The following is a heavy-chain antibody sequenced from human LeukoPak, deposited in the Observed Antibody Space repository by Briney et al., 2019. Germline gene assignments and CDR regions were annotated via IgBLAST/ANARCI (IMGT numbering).Heavy chain of an antibody. D-gene: IGHD3-3*01. J-gene: IGHJ4*02. CDR2: IYYSGST. Sequence: SETLSLTCTVSGGSISGYYWSWIRQPPGKGLEWIGYIYYSGSTNYNPSLKSRVTISVDTSKNQFSLKLSSVTAADTAVYYCARLHYDFWSGYYLFDYWGQGTLVTVSS. CDR3: ARLHYDFWSGYYLFDY. V-gene: IGHV4-59*08. CDR1: GGSISGYY.